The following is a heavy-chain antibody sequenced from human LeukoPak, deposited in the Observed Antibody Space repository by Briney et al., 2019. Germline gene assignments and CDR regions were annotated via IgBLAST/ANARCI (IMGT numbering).Heavy chain of an antibody. J-gene: IGHJ4*02. CDR3: ASGVGVTSDYFDY. Sequence: GGSLRLSCSASGFTFSSYAMHWVRQAPGKGLEYVSAISSNGGSTYYADSVKGRFTISRDNSKNTLYLQMSSLRAEDTAVYYCASGVGVTSDYFDYWGQGTLVTVSS. V-gene: IGHV3-64D*06. CDR2: ISSNGGST. D-gene: IGHD3-3*01. CDR1: GFTFSSYA.